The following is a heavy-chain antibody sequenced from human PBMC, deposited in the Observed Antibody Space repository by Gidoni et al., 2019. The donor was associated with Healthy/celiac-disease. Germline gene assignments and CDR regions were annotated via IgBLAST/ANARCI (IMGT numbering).Heavy chain of an antibody. CDR3: ARGGAPYYYDSSGYGLDY. J-gene: IGHJ4*02. Sequence: QVQLQQWGAGLLKPSETLSLTCAVYGGSFSGYYWSWIRQPPGKGLEWIGEINHSGSTNYNPSLRSRVTISEDTSKNQFSLKLSSVTAADTAVYYCARGGAPYYYDSSGYGLDYWGQGTLVTVSS. CDR2: INHSGST. CDR1: GGSFSGYY. D-gene: IGHD3-22*01. V-gene: IGHV4-34*01.